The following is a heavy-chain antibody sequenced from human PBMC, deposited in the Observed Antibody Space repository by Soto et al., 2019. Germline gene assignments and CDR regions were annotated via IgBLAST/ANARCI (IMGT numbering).Heavy chain of an antibody. CDR3: ARELGYCTNGVCFYYFDY. CDR2: IYYSGST. J-gene: IGHJ4*02. CDR1: GVSISNYY. Sequence: SETLSLTCPVAGVSISNYYWRWIRKTQGKGLEWIGYIYYSGSTNYNPSLKSRVTISVDTSKNQFSLKLSSVTAADTAVYYCARELGYCTNGVCFYYFDYWGQGTLVTVSS. V-gene: IGHV4-59*01. D-gene: IGHD2-8*01.